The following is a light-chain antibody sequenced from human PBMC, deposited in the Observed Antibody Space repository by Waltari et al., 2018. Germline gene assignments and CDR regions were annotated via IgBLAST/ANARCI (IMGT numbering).Light chain of an antibody. J-gene: IGLJ7*01. CDR1: SSNIGNNY. CDR3: GTWDSSLSGAV. Sequence: QSVLTQPPSVSAAPGQRVTISCSGGSSNIGNNYVSWYRQFPGTAPKLLIYENSERPSGSPARFSGSKSGTSATLDITGRRAGDEADYYCGTWDSSLSGAVFGGGTHLTVL. CDR2: ENS. V-gene: IGLV1-51*02.